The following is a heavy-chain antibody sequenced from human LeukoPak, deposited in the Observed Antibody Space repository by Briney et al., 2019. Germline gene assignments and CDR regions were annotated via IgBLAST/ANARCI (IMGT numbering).Heavy chain of an antibody. J-gene: IGHJ4*02. CDR3: ARPYCDTTTCYSYFDF. CDR1: GYTFTNYW. D-gene: IGHD2-2*01. CDR2: IYPGDSET. Sequence: GESLKISCKDSGYTFTNYWIGWVRQMPGKGLEWMGLIYPGDSETRYSPSFQGHVTFSADKSINTAYLQWSSLKASDTAIYYCARPYCDTTTCYSYFDFWGQGTLVSVSS. V-gene: IGHV5-51*01.